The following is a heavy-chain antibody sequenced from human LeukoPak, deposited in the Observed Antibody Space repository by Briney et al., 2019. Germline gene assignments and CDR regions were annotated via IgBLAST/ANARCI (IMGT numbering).Heavy chain of an antibody. J-gene: IGHJ5*02. Sequence: GGSLRLSCAASGFTFSSYSMNWVRQAPGKGLEWVAAISGRGAATYYADSVKGRFTISRDNSKDTLFLQLNSLRAEDTAVYYCAKGSKSYGSGPFDPWGQGTLVTVSS. D-gene: IGHD3-10*01. CDR2: ISGRGAAT. V-gene: IGHV3-23*01. CDR3: AKGSKSYGSGPFDP. CDR1: GFTFSSYS.